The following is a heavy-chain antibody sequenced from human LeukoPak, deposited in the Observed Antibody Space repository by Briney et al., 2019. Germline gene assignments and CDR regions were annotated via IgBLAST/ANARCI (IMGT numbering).Heavy chain of an antibody. D-gene: IGHD3-3*01. V-gene: IGHV3-30*03. Sequence: GRSLRLSCAASGFTFSSYGMHWVRQAPGKGLEWVAVISYDGSNKYYADSVKGRFTISRGNSKNTLYLQMNSLRAEDTAVYYCARGRERFLEWPPPRLDYWGQGTLVTVSS. CDR2: ISYDGSNK. CDR3: ARGRERFLEWPPPRLDY. J-gene: IGHJ4*02. CDR1: GFTFSSYG.